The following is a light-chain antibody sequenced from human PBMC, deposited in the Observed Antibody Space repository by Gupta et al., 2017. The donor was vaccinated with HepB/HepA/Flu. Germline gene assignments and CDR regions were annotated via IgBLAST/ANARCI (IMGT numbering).Light chain of an antibody. V-gene: IGKV1-5*03. CDR2: RAS. J-gene: IGKJ1*01. CDR3: LQYNSYSTWT. CDR1: RTLNTW. Sequence: DIQMTQSPSTLSASVGDRVAITCRASRTLNTWLAWYQQKPGKAPKLLIYRASNLQSGVPSRFSGSGSGTEFTLTISNLQPDDFATYYCLQYNSYSTWTFGQGTKVDIK.